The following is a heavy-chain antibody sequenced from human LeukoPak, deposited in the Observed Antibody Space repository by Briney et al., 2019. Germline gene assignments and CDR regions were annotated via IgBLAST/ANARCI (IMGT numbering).Heavy chain of an antibody. CDR1: GGSIDDYY. Sequence: SETLSLTCTVSGGSIDDYYWSWIRQSAGKGLEWIGRIYSSGSTKYNPSLQSRVTMSVDTSKNQVSLKLSSVTAADTAIYYCARRRAGSNPFDSWGQGYLVTVSS. J-gene: IGHJ4*02. D-gene: IGHD6-25*01. CDR3: ARRRAGSNPFDS. V-gene: IGHV4-4*07. CDR2: IYSSGST.